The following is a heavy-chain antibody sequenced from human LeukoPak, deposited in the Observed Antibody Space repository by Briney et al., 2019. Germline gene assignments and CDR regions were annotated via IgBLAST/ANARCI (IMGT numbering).Heavy chain of an antibody. CDR1: GGSISSYY. J-gene: IGHJ6*02. D-gene: IGHD6-13*01. Sequence: SETLSLTCTVSGGSISSYYWSWIRQPPGKGLEWIGYIYYSGSTNYNPSLKSRVTISVDTSKNQFSLKLSSVTAADTAVYYCARAPLVAAAGFYYYGMDVWGQGTTVTVSS. CDR3: ARAPLVAAAGFYYYGMDV. V-gene: IGHV4-59*01. CDR2: IYYSGST.